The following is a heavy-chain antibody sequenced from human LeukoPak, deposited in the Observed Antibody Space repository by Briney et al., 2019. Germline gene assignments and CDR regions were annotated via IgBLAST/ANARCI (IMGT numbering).Heavy chain of an antibody. V-gene: IGHV3-74*01. CDR2: INSDGSSK. D-gene: IGHD2-15*01. CDR1: GFTFCSFW. CDR3: ARDRDSDYFDY. J-gene: IGHJ4*02. Sequence: GGSLRLFWEASGFTFCSFWMHWVRQAPGKGLVWVLRINSDGSSKSYADSVKGRFTISKYNVKNTLYLQMNSLRAEDTDVYYCARDRDSDYFDYWGQGTLVTVSA.